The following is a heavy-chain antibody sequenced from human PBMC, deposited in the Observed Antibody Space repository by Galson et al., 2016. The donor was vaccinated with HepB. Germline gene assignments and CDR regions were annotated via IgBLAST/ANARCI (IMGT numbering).Heavy chain of an antibody. V-gene: IGHV3-48*03. J-gene: IGHJ6*02. CDR2: ITSSGSNI. D-gene: IGHD3-10*01. CDR3: ARGSNSNFWLSRGGYYYGMDV. Sequence: SLRLSCAASGFTFSSYELNWVRQAPGKGLEWVLYITSSGSNIYYADSVKGRFPISRDNAKNSLYLQMNSLRVEDTPVYYCARGSNSNFWLSRGGYYYGMDVWDQGTTVTVSS. CDR1: GFTFSSYE.